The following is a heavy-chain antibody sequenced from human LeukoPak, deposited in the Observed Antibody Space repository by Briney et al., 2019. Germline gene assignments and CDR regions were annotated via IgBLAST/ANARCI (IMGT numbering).Heavy chain of an antibody. CDR2: TYYRSKWHN. CDR1: GDSVSSNSAA. V-gene: IGHV6-1*01. Sequence: SQTLTLTCAISGDSVSSNSAAWNWIRQSPSRGLEWLGRTYYRSKWHNDYAESVKSRITINPDTSKNQVSLQFNSVTPEDTAVYYCARQYSSGWSYYYGLDVWGQGTTVTVPS. J-gene: IGHJ6*02. CDR3: ARQYSSGWSYYYGLDV. D-gene: IGHD6-19*01.